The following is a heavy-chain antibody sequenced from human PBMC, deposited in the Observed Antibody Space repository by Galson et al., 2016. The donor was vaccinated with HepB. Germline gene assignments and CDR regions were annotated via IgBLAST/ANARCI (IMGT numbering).Heavy chain of an antibody. V-gene: IGHV5-51*01. CDR2: IYPGDSDT. J-gene: IGHJ4*02. CDR3: ARRGIAVAGRGGIDY. Sequence: QSGAEVKKPGESLRISCKGSAYSFTSYWIGWVRQMPGKGLEWMARIYPGDSDTRYSPSFQGQVTISADKSISTAYLQWSSLKASDTAMYYCARRGIAVAGRGGIDYWGQGTLVTVSS. CDR1: AYSFTSYW. D-gene: IGHD6-19*01.